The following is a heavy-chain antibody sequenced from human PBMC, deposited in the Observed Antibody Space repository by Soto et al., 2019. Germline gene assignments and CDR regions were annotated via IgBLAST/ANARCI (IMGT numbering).Heavy chain of an antibody. CDR3: ASCPVYSSSWEYYFDY. D-gene: IGHD6-13*01. J-gene: IGHJ4*02. V-gene: IGHV1-69*01. Sequence: QVQLVQSGAEVKKPGSSVKVSCKASGGTFSSYAISWVRQAPGQGLEWMGGIIPIFGTANYAQKFQGRVTITADECTSTAYIELSSLRSEDTAVYYCASCPVYSSSWEYYFDYLGQGTLVTVSS. CDR1: GGTFSSYA. CDR2: IIPIFGTA.